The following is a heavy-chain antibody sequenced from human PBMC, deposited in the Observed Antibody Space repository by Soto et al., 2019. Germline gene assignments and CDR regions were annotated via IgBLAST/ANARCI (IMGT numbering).Heavy chain of an antibody. Sequence: GESLKISCKGSGYSFTSYWISWVRQMPGKGLEWMGRIDPSDSYTNYSPSFQGHVTISADKSISTAYLQWSSLKASDTAMYYCARATRAGGNYSYTSGMDVWGQGTTVTVSS. CDR3: ARATRAGGNYSYTSGMDV. J-gene: IGHJ6*02. V-gene: IGHV5-10-1*01. CDR1: GYSFTSYW. CDR2: IDPSDSYT. D-gene: IGHD1-1*01.